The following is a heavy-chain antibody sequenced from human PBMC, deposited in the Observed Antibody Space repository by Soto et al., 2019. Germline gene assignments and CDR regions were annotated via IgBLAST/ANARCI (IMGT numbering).Heavy chain of an antibody. V-gene: IGHV3-74*01. D-gene: IGHD3-10*01. CDR3: ARGWFGPDV. CDR2: IDKVGTDS. CDR1: EFTFSGRS. Sequence: EVQLVESGGGLVQPGGSLRLSCAASEFTFSGRSVHWVRQAPGKWLVWVSGIDKVGTDSTYADSVKGRFTSSRDNAKTTVYLQMNSLRVEDTAVYYCARGWFGPDVWGKGTTVTVSS. J-gene: IGHJ6*03.